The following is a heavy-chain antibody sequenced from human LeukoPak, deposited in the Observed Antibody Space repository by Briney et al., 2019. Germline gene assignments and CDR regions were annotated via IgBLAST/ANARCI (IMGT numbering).Heavy chain of an antibody. D-gene: IGHD3-9*01. V-gene: IGHV4-38-2*01. CDR2: IYYSGST. Sequence: PGGSLRLSCAASGFTFSDYYMSWIRQPPGKGLEWIGSIYYSGSTSYNPSLKSRVTISVDTSKNQFSLKLTSVTAADTAVYYCASRNDILTGYVFDFWGQGTLVTVSS. J-gene: IGHJ4*02. CDR3: ASRNDILTGYVFDF. CDR1: GFTFSDYY.